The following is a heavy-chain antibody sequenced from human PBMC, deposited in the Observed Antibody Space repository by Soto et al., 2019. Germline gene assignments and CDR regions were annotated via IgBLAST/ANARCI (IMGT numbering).Heavy chain of an antibody. D-gene: IGHD3-22*01. CDR3: AAGLGDHSSGYYR. Sequence: GGSLRLSCAASGFTFSSYSMNWVRQAPGKGLEWVSSISSSSSYIYYADSVKGRFTISRDNAKNSLYLQMNSLRAEDTAVYYCAAGLGDHSSGYYRWGKGTRVTV. CDR1: GFTFSSYS. V-gene: IGHV3-21*01. J-gene: IGHJ5*02. CDR2: ISSSSSYI.